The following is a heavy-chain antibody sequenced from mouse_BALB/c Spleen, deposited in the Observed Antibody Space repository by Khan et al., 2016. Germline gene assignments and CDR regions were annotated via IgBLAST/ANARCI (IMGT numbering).Heavy chain of an antibody. J-gene: IGHJ1*01. CDR3: ARYYSHIYWYFDV. Sequence: VQLKQSGPSLVKPSQTLSLTCSVTGDSITSGYWNWIRKFPGNKLEYMGYISYSGSTYYNPSLKSRISITRDTSKNQYYLQLNSVTTEDTATYXSARYYSHIYWYFDVWGAGTTVTVSS. CDR1: GDSITSGY. V-gene: IGHV3-8*02. D-gene: IGHD6-1*01. CDR2: ISYSGST.